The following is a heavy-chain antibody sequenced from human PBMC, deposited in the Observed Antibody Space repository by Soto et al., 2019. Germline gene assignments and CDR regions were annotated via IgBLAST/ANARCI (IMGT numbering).Heavy chain of an antibody. CDR2: IFYSGST. CDR1: GGSISNYY. CDR3: ARDRVDCSGGSCWRSVEDT. V-gene: IGHV4-59*01. D-gene: IGHD2-15*01. Sequence: PSETLSLTCTVSGGSISNYYWSWIRQPPGRGLEWIGHIFYSGSTNYNPALKSRVTISVDTSKSQFSLNLSSVTAEDTAVYYCARDRVDCSGGSCWRSVEDTWGQGTLVTVSS. J-gene: IGHJ5*02.